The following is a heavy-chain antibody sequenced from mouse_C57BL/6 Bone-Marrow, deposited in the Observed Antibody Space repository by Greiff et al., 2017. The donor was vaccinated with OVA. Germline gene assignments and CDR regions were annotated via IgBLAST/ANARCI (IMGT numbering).Heavy chain of an antibody. CDR3: ARWGNYFFAY. CDR1: GYTFTSYG. Sequence: QVQLQQSGAELARPGASVKLSCKASGYTFTSYGISWVKQRTGQGLEWIGEIYPRSGNTYYNEKFKGKATLTADTSSNTAYMQLSSLTTEDSAIYYCARWGNYFFAYWGQGTLVTVSA. CDR2: IYPRSGNT. J-gene: IGHJ3*01. V-gene: IGHV1-81*01. D-gene: IGHD2-1*01.